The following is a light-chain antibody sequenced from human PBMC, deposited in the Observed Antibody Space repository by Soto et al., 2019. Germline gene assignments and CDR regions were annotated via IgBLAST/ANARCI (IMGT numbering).Light chain of an antibody. Sequence: SYELTQPPSVSVAPGQTARITCGGNRIGTESVHWYQQKPGQAPVLVVYDDSDRPSGIPERFSGSNSGNTATLTLSGVEAGDEADYYCQVWDTTINHVLFGGGTKLTVL. CDR1: RIGTES. CDR3: QVWDTTINHVL. J-gene: IGLJ2*01. CDR2: DDS. V-gene: IGLV3-21*02.